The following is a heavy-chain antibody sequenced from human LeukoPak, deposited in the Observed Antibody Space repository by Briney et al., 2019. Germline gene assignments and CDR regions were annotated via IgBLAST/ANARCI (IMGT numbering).Heavy chain of an antibody. CDR2: IYYSGST. V-gene: IGHV4-59*01. Sequence: SETLSLTCTVSGGSISSYYWSWIRQPPGKGLEWIGYIYYSGSTNYNPSLKSRVTISVDTSKNQFSLKLSFVTAADTAVYYCARGRPYYYDSSGLNWFDPWGQGTLVTVSS. D-gene: IGHD3-22*01. CDR1: GGSISSYY. J-gene: IGHJ5*02. CDR3: ARGRPYYYDSSGLNWFDP.